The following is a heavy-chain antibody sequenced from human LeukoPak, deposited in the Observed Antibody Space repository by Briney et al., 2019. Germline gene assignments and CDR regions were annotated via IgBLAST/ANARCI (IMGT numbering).Heavy chain of an antibody. CDR1: GGSISSYY. J-gene: IGHJ4*02. Sequence: SETLSLTCTVSGGSISSYYWSWIRQPPGKGLEWIGYMYYSGTIKYNPSLKSRVTISVDTSKSQFSLKLSSVTAADTAMYYCARAWATDYFDYWGQGTLVTVSS. CDR2: MYYSGTI. V-gene: IGHV4-59*01. CDR3: ARAWATDYFDY.